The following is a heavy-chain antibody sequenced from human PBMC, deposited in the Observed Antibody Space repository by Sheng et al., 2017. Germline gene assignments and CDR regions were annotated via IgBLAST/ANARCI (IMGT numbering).Heavy chain of an antibody. CDR1: VGPFSGYY. D-gene: IGHD1-26*01. CDR2: SIIVEAP. CDR3: ARRNSGGANWFDP. V-gene: IGHV4-34*01. Sequence: QVQLQQWGGRTVEAFGDPXPSPALSMVGPFSGYYWSWIRQPPGRGWSGLGKSIIVEAPTYNPSLKSRVTISVDTSKDQFSLKLSSVTAADTAVYYCARRNSGGANWFDPWGQGTLVTVSS. J-gene: IGHJ5*02.